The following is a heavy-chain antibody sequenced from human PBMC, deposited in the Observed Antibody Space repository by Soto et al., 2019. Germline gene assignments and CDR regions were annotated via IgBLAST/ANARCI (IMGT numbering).Heavy chain of an antibody. V-gene: IGHV4-59*01. D-gene: IGHD3-10*01. CDR2: IYYSGST. Sequence: SETLSLTCTVSGGSISSYYWSWIRQPPGKGLEWIGYIYYSGSTNYNPSLKSRVTISVDTSKNQFSLKLSSVTAADTAVYYCAGVSGSVGMDVWGQGTTVTVSS. CDR3: AGVSGSVGMDV. CDR1: GGSISSYY. J-gene: IGHJ6*02.